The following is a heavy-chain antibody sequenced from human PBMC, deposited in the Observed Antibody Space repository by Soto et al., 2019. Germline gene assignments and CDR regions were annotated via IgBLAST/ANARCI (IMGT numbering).Heavy chain of an antibody. CDR3: AKDISGHSSCYNDY. D-gene: IGHD2-15*01. J-gene: IGHJ4*02. Sequence: EVQLLESGGGLVQPGGSLRLSCAASGFMFSSYVMNWVRQAPGKGLEWVSSITDNGGSTYYADSVKGRFTISRDNSKNTLYLQMNSQRSDDTDVYYCAKDISGHSSCYNDYWGQGTLVTVSP. V-gene: IGHV3-23*01. CDR2: ITDNGGST. CDR1: GFMFSSYV.